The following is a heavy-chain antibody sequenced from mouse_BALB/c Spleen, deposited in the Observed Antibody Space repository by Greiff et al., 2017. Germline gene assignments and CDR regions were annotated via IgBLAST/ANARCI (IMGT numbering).Heavy chain of an antibody. CDR1: GFTFSSYG. CDR3: ARGSSGYAMDY. Sequence: EVKLLESGGGLVQPGGSRKLSCAASGFTFSSYGMHWVRQAPEKGLEWVAYISSGSSTIYYADTVKGRFTTSRDNPKNTLFLQLTSLRSEDTAMYYCARGSSGYAMDYWGQGTSVTVSS. D-gene: IGHD3-1*01. CDR2: ISSGSSTI. J-gene: IGHJ4*01. V-gene: IGHV5-17*02.